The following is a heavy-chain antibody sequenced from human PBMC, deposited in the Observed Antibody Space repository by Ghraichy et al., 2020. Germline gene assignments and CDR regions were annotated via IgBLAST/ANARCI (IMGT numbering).Heavy chain of an antibody. D-gene: IGHD2-15*01. CDR2: IDWDDDK. V-gene: IGHV2-70*11. CDR3: ARIYRGYCSGGSCYDGYSYYFDY. J-gene: IGHJ4*02. Sequence: SGPTLVKPTQTLTLTCTFSGFSLSTSGMCVSWIRQPPGKALEWLARIDWDDDKYYSTSLKTRLTISKDTSKNQVVLTMTNMDPVDTATYYCARIYRGYCSGGSCYDGYSYYFDYWGQGTLVTVSS. CDR1: GFSLSTSGMC.